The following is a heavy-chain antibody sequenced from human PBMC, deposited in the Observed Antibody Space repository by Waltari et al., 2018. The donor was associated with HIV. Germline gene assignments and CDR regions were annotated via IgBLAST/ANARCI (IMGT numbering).Heavy chain of an antibody. J-gene: IGHJ3*02. D-gene: IGHD5-12*01. CDR3: ARGTGYSGLLDAFNI. Sequence: QLVESGGGLVKPGGSLRLSCAASGLTLRPYSMTWVRQAPGKGLEWVASISSSSGYKYYAESTKGRFTISRDNAKNSLFLQMNSLRAEDTAVYHCARGTGYSGLLDAFNIWGQGTMVTVSS. CDR1: GLTLRPYS. V-gene: IGHV3-21*01. CDR2: ISSSSGYK.